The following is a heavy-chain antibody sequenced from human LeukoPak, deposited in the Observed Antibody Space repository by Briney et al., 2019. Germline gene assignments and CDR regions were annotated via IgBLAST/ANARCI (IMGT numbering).Heavy chain of an antibody. J-gene: IGHJ3*02. D-gene: IGHD3-10*01. CDR3: ARFVGGFGDGSDAFDI. CDR1: GGSISSSSYY. V-gene: IGHV4-39*07. CDR2: IYYSGST. Sequence: PSETLSLTCTVSGGSISSSSYYWGWIRQPPGKGLEWIGSIYYSGSTYYNPSLKSRVTISVDTSKNQFSLKLSSVTAADTAVYYCARFVGGFGDGSDAFDIWGQGTMVTVSS.